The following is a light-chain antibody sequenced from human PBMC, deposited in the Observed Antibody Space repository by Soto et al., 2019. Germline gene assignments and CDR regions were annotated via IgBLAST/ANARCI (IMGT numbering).Light chain of an antibody. CDR2: EAN. CDR1: SSDVGSYKL. V-gene: IGLV2-23*01. CDR3: FSYASPNTLV. Sequence: QSVLTQPASVSGSPGQSITISCTGTSSDVGSYKLVSWYQHHPGKAPKLMIYEANKRPSGISDRFSGSRSANTASLTISGLQAEDEADYYCFSYASPNTLVFGGGTKVTVL. J-gene: IGLJ2*01.